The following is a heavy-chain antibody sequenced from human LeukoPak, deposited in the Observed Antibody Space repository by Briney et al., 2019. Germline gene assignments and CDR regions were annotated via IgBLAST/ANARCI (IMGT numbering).Heavy chain of an antibody. V-gene: IGHV1-18*01. CDR3: ARSQIQLWLSYFDY. CDR1: GYTFTSYG. CDR2: ISAYNGNT. Sequence: ASVKVSCKASGYTFTSYGISWVRQAPGQGLEWMGWISAYNGNTNYAQKLQGRVTMTTDTSTSTAYMELRSLRSDDTAVYYCARSQIQLWLSYFDYWGQGTLVTVSS. D-gene: IGHD5-18*01. J-gene: IGHJ4*02.